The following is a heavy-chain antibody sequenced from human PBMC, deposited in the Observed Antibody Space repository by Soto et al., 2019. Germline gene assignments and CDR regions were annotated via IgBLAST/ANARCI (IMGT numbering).Heavy chain of an antibody. CDR3: ARHVPAAGYYYGMDV. CDR1: GGTFSSYA. D-gene: IGHD2-2*01. CDR2: IIPIFGTA. V-gene: IGHV1-69*13. Sequence: SVKVSCKASGGTFSSYAISWVRQAPGQGLEWMGGIIPIFGTANYAQKFQGRVTITADEPTSTAYMELSSLRSEDTAVYYCARHVPAAGYYYGMDVWGQGTTVTVSS. J-gene: IGHJ6*02.